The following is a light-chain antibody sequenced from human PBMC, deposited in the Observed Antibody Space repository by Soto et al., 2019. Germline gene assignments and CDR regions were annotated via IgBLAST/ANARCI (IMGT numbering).Light chain of an antibody. J-gene: IGLJ1*01. V-gene: IGLV2-14*01. CDR2: EVS. CDR1: SSDGGAYNY. CDR3: SSYTSSSTLYV. Sequence: QSALTQPASVSGSPGQTITISCTGTSSDGGAYNYVSWYQQHPGKAPKLMIYEVSNRPSGVSNRFSGSKSGNTASLTIAGLQAEYEADYYCSSYTSSSTLYVFGTGTKVTVL.